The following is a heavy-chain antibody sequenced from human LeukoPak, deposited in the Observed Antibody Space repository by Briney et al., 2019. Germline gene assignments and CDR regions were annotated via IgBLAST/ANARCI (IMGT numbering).Heavy chain of an antibody. CDR3: ARGRKYCSSTSCYPTDY. CDR2: INPNSGGT. J-gene: IGHJ4*02. D-gene: IGHD2-2*01. V-gene: IGHV1-2*02. Sequence: ASVKVSCKASGYTFTGYYMHWVRQAPGQGLEWMGWINPNSGGTNYAQKFQGRVTMTRDTSISTAYMELSRLRSDDTAVYYCARGRKYCSSTSCYPTDYWGQGTLVTVSS. CDR1: GYTFTGYY.